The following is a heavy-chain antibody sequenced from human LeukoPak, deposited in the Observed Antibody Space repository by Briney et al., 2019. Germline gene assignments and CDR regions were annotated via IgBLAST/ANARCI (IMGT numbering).Heavy chain of an antibody. V-gene: IGHV3-23*01. J-gene: IGHJ4*02. Sequence: GGSLRLSCAASGFPFSSYAMSWVRQAPGKGLEWVSVMSGSGGSTYYADSVKGRFTISRDNSKNTLYLQMNSLRAEDTAVYYSAKGVSYYYDSSGYYNYWGQGTLVTVSS. D-gene: IGHD3-22*01. CDR1: GFPFSSYA. CDR2: MSGSGGST. CDR3: AKGVSYYYDSSGYYNY.